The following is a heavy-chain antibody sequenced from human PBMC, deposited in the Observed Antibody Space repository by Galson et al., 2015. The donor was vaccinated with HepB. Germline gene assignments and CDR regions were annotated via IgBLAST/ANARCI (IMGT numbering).Heavy chain of an antibody. Sequence: SVKVSCKASGYTFTGYYIHWVRQAPGQRFEWMGRLNPNSGGTEYAQTFQGRVTMTSDTSISTAYMELNRLRSDDTAVYYCVRDHFRGSYFWLRNWYFDLWGRGTLVTVSS. CDR3: VRDHFRGSYFWLRNWYFDL. CDR2: LNPNSGGT. CDR1: GYTFTGYY. V-gene: IGHV1-2*06. D-gene: IGHD5-12*01. J-gene: IGHJ2*01.